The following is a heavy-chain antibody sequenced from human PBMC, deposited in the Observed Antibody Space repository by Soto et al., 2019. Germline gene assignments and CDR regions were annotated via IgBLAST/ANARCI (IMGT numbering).Heavy chain of an antibody. V-gene: IGHV3-48*01. J-gene: IGHJ3*02. Sequence: GGSLRLSCAASGFTFSSYSMNWVRQAPGKGLEWVSYISSSSSTIYYADSVKGRFTISRDNAKNSLYLQMNSLRAEDTAVYYCARAEPLKMSSWYTGAYDAFDIWGQGTMVTVSS. D-gene: IGHD6-13*01. CDR3: ARAEPLKMSSWYTGAYDAFDI. CDR1: GFTFSSYS. CDR2: ISSSSSTI.